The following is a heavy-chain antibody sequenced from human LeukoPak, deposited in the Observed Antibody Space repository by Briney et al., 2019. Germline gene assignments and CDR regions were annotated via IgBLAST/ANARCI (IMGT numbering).Heavy chain of an antibody. D-gene: IGHD6-19*01. CDR1: GYPHNKHD. CDR2: VSGGGSCS. V-gene: IGHV3-23*01. Sequence: GGPQTLPCTPSGYPHNKHDMRGLPRAPEGGVVGVTGVSGGGSCSEYADSVQGRFTICRDNSKNTLYLQMNSLRAEDTAVYYCAKGPSLALAGEVEYWGRGTLVTVSS. CDR3: AKGPSLALAGEVEY. J-gene: IGHJ4*02.